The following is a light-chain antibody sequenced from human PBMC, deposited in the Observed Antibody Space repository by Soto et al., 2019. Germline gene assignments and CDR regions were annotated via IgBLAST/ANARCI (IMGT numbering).Light chain of an antibody. Sequence: EIVLTQSPGTLSLSPGERATLSCRASQSVSSSYLAWYQQKPGQAPRLLIYGASSRATGIPGRFSGSGSGTDFTLTISRLEPEDFAVHYCQVRTDWPPFKYTFGQGTKLEV. CDR2: GAS. CDR3: QVRTDWPPFKYT. V-gene: IGKV3-20*01. J-gene: IGKJ2*01. CDR1: QSVSSSY.